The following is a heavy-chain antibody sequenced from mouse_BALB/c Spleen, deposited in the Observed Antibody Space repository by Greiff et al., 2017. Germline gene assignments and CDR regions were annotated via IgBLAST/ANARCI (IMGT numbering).Heavy chain of an antibody. V-gene: IGHV3-6*02. J-gene: IGHJ2*01. D-gene: IGHD3-3*01. Sequence: EVKLQESGPGLVKPSQSLSLTCSVTGYSITSGYYWNCIRQFPGNTLEWMGYISYDGSTNYNPSLKHRISITRDTSKNQFFLKLNSVTTEDTATYACASLLWERDIDYWGQGTTLTVAS. CDR1: GYSITSGYY. CDR2: ISYDGST. CDR3: ASLLWERDIDY.